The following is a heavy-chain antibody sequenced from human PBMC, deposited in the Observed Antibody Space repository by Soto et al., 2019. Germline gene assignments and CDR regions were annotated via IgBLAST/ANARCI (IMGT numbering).Heavy chain of an antibody. J-gene: IGHJ3*02. CDR2: IYPGDSDT. Sequence: SLKISSKPSPYRSTSYWIAGVRQMPRKGPAWMGIIYPGDSDTRYSPSFHCQVIMSVDESIGRAYLQWTSLRASDTAMYYCTRALSASRCFDLLSHAFEIWGQGTMVTV. D-gene: IGHD3-9*01. CDR3: TRALSASRCFDLLSHAFEI. V-gene: IGHV5-51*01. CDR1: PYRSTSYW.